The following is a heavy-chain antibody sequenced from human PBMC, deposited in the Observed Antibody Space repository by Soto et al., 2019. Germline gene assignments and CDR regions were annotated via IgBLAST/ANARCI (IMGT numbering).Heavy chain of an antibody. V-gene: IGHV3-33*01. CDR3: ARDYYDSSGYSGEFDY. Sequence: GGSLRLSCAASGFTFSSYGMHWVRQAPGKGLEWVAVIWYDGSNKYYADSVKGRFTISGDNSKNTLYLQMNSLRAEDTAVYYCARDYYDSSGYSGEFDYWGQGTLVTVSS. CDR1: GFTFSSYG. D-gene: IGHD3-22*01. J-gene: IGHJ4*02. CDR2: IWYDGSNK.